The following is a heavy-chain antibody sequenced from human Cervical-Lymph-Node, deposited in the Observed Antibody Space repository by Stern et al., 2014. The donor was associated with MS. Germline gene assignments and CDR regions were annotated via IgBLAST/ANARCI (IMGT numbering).Heavy chain of an antibody. CDR3: AREGEKASTTAFDS. D-gene: IGHD3-16*01. V-gene: IGHV3-30*01. J-gene: IGHJ4*02. CDR2: ISHDGNEK. CDR1: GFTFRNYA. Sequence: QLVQSGGGAVQPGKSLRLSCAASGFTFRNYAMHWVRQAPGKGLEWVAVISHDGNEKYYADSLRGRFTISRDNSRNTLYLQMNSLGADDTAVYYCAREGEKASTTAFDSWGQGTLVTV.